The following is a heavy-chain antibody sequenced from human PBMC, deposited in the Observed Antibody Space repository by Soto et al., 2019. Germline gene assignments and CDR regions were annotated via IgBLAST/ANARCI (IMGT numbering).Heavy chain of an antibody. CDR1: GGTFRTES. Sequence: QVHLVQSGAEVKKPGSSVKVSCKYSGGTFRTESINWVRQAPGQGLEWMGGILPFFGTADYAPRFQGRVTSFAVEATRTAYIELSSLSSQDTAVYFCAGGHEHGGNSDAFDVWGQGTMVTVSS. CDR3: AGGHEHGGNSDAFDV. V-gene: IGHV1-69*13. CDR2: ILPFFGTA. D-gene: IGHD1-26*01. J-gene: IGHJ3*01.